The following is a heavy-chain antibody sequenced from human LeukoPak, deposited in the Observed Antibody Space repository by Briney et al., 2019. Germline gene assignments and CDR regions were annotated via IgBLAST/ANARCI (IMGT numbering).Heavy chain of an antibody. CDR2: IKGDGSYK. Sequence: GGSLRLSCAASGFTFSNYWMSWVRQAPGKGLEWVANIKGDGSYKYYVDSVKGRFTISRDNAKSSLYLQMNTLRAEDTAVYYCATSSDSSGNDWGQGTLVTVSS. J-gene: IGHJ4*02. CDR3: ATSSDSSGND. V-gene: IGHV3-7*03. CDR1: GFTFSNYW. D-gene: IGHD3-22*01.